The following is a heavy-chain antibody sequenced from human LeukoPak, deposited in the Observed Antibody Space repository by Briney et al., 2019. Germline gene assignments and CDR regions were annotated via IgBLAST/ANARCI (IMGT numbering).Heavy chain of an antibody. CDR3: AREPQQFLEWLFDASPDYYYYMDV. D-gene: IGHD3-3*01. J-gene: IGHJ6*03. CDR2: ISGTSKYI. V-gene: IGHV3-21*01. CDR1: GFTFSSYG. Sequence: GGSLRLSCAASGFTFSSYGMHWVRQAPGKGLEWVSSISGTSKYIHYSDSVKGRFTISRDNSKNSFYLQMNSLRVEDTAVYYCAREPQQFLEWLFDASPDYYYYMDVWGKGTTVTVSS.